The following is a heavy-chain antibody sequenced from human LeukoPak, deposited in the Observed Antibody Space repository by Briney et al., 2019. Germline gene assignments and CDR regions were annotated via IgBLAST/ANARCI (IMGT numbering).Heavy chain of an antibody. CDR2: INPNSGGT. J-gene: IGHJ4*02. CDR3: ARSLSDYPFDY. V-gene: IGHV1-2*02. D-gene: IGHD1-26*01. CDR1: GYTFSDFY. Sequence: ASVQVSCKASGYTFSDFYMHWVRQAPGQGLEWMGWINPNSGGTRDAQKFQGRVTMTRDTSISTAYMELSRLRSDDTAVYYCARSLSDYPFDYWGQGTLVTVSS.